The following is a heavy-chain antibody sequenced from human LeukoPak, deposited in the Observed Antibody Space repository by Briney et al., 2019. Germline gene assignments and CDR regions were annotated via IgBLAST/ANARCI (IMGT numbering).Heavy chain of an antibody. D-gene: IGHD6-13*01. Sequence: GGSLRLSCAASGFTFSDYYMSWIRQAPGKGLEWVSYISSSGSTIYYADSVKGRFTISRDNAKNSLYLQMNSLRAEDTAVYYCAKTQIAAVWRGFDSQAAYFDYWGQGTLVTVSS. V-gene: IGHV3-11*01. CDR1: GFTFSDYY. CDR2: ISSSGSTI. CDR3: AKTQIAAVWRGFDSQAAYFDY. J-gene: IGHJ4*02.